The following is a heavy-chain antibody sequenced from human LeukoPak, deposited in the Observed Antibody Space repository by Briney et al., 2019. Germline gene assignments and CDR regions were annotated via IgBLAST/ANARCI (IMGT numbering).Heavy chain of an antibody. J-gene: IGHJ1*01. CDR2: ISSSSSYI. D-gene: IGHD1-14*01. Sequence: GGSLRLSCAASGFIFSSYIMNWVRQAPRKGLEWVSSISSSSSYIYYADSVKGRFTISGDNAKNSLYLQMNSLRAEDTAVYYCVDTDRGFIQHWGQGTLVTVSS. CDR3: VDTDRGFIQH. CDR1: GFIFSSYI. V-gene: IGHV3-21*01.